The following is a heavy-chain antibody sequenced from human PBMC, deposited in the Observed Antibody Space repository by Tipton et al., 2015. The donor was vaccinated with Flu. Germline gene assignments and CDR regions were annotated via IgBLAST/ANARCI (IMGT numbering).Heavy chain of an antibody. CDR1: GVSISSYY. D-gene: IGHD2-2*01. CDR3: ARGDCSSTSCLDY. V-gene: IGHV4-59*01. CDR2: IYYSGST. J-gene: IGHJ4*02. Sequence: TLSLTCTVSGVSISSYYWSWIRQPPGKGLEWIGYIYYSGSTNYNPSLKSRVTISVDTSKNQLSLKLSSVTAADTAVYYCARGDCSSTSCLDYWGQGTLVTVSS.